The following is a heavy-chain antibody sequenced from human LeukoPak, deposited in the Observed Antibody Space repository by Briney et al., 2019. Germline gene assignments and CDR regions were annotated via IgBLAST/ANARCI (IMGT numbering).Heavy chain of an antibody. CDR3: ARVIKGGYGYFDY. J-gene: IGHJ4*02. D-gene: IGHD6-25*01. CDR1: GYSISSDYY. V-gene: IGHV4-61*01. CDR2: IYYSGST. Sequence: SETLSLTCTVSGYSISSDYYWGWVRQPPGKGLEWIGYIYYSGSTNYNPSLKSRVTISVDTSKNQFSLKLSSVTAADTAVYYCARVIKGGYGYFDYWGQGTLVTVSS.